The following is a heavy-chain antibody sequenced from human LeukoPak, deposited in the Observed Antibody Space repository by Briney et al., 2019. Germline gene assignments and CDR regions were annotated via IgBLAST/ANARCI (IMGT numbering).Heavy chain of an antibody. CDR2: ISGSGGST. CDR3: AKGIRYFEY. Sequence: GGSLRLSCAASGFTFSSYWMSWVRQAPGKGLEWVSAISGSGGSTYYADSAKGRFTISRDNAKNTLHLQMNSLRAEDTAVYYCAKGIRYFEYWGQGTLVTVST. V-gene: IGHV3-23*01. J-gene: IGHJ4*02. CDR1: GFTFSSYW.